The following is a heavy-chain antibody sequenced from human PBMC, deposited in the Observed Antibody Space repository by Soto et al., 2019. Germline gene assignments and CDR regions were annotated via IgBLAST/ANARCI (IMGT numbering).Heavy chain of an antibody. CDR1: GFTFNNYG. D-gene: IGHD6-19*01. J-gene: IGHJ1*01. Sequence: GGSLRLSCVGSGFTFNNYGIHWVRQAPGKGLEWVAVISYEGRYTYYADSVKGRFTISRDNSKKTVYLQMNSLRAEDTAVYYCAKGVPGIAVAGTGYFQHWGQGTLVTVSS. CDR2: ISYEGRYT. V-gene: IGHV3-30*12. CDR3: AKGVPGIAVAGTGYFQH.